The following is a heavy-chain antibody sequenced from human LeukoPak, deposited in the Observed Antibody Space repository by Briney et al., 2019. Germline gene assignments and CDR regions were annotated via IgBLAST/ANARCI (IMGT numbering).Heavy chain of an antibody. CDR3: ARRPNYYDSSGYVGAFDI. D-gene: IGHD3-22*01. CDR2: IIPIFGTA. J-gene: IGHJ3*02. CDR1: GGTFSGYA. V-gene: IGHV1-69*13. Sequence: SVKVSCKASGGTFSGYAIGWVRQAPGQGLESMGGIIPIFGTANYAQKFQGRVTITADESTSTAYMELSSLRSEDTAVYYCARRPNYYDSSGYVGAFDIWGQGTMVTVSS.